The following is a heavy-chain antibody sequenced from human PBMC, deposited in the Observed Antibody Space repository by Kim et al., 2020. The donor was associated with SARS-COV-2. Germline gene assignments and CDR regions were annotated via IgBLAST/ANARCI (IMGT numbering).Heavy chain of an antibody. J-gene: IGHJ6*03. Sequence: GGSLRLSCASSGFTFDDYAMHWVRQAPGKGLEWVSGISWNSGSIGYADSVKGRFTISRDNAKNSLYLQMNSLSAEDTALYYCAKAGYDGYSSGYTSLGVYMDVWGKGTTVTVSS. CDR3: AKAGYDGYSSGYTSLGVYMDV. V-gene: IGHV3-9*01. D-gene: IGHD6-19*01. CDR1: GFTFDDYA. CDR2: ISWNSGSI.